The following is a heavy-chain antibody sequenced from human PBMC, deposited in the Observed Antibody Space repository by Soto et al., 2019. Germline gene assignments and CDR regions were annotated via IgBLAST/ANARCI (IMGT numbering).Heavy chain of an antibody. D-gene: IGHD3-3*01. Sequence: SETLSLTCSVYCGSFSDYYWSWIRQPPGKGLEWIGEINHSGSTNYNPSLKSRVTISVHTSKNQFSLKLSSATAADTAVYYCARARKGSGSDYYYHYGMDVWGKGTTVTSPQ. CDR3: ARARKGSGSDYYYHYGMDV. CDR2: INHSGST. J-gene: IGHJ6*04. V-gene: IGHV4-34*01. CDR1: CGSFSDYY.